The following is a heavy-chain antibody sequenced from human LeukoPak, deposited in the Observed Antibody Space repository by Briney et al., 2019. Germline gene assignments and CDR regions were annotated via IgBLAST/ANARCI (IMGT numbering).Heavy chain of an antibody. J-gene: IGHJ6*02. CDR1: GFTFSSYW. V-gene: IGHV3-74*01. D-gene: IGHD6-13*01. CDR2: INSDGSST. CDR3: ARDRAAAGLYYYYGMDA. Sequence: GGSLRLSCAASGFTFSSYWMHWVRQAPGKGLVWVSRINSDGSSTSYADSVKGRFTISRDNAKNTLYLQMNSLRAEDTAVYYCARDRAAAGLYYYYGMDAWGQGTTVTVSS.